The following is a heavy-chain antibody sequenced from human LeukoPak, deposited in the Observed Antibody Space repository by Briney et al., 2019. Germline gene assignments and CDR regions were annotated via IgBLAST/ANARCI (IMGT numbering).Heavy chain of an antibody. V-gene: IGHV3-74*01. CDR3: TRGGVDY. J-gene: IGHJ4*02. Sequence: GGSLRLSCAASGFTFSSYWMHWVRQAPGKGLVWVSRINTDGSTTSYANSVKGRFTISRDNAKNTLYLHMDSLRAEDTAVYFCTRGGVDYWGQGTLVTVSS. CDR2: INTDGSTT. D-gene: IGHD3-10*01. CDR1: GFTFSSYW.